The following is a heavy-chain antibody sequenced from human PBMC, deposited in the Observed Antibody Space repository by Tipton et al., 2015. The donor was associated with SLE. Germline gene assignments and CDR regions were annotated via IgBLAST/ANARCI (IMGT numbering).Heavy chain of an antibody. CDR1: GASVSSFC. CDR3: ARQRLRLLSPLDA. D-gene: IGHD3-10*01. Sequence: TLSLTCTVSGASVSSFCWNWIRQSPGKGLEWIACVCNSVSTNYDPSLKSRGTISVDTSKNHFSLELTSVTAADTDVYHCARQRLRLLSPLDAWGQGTTVTVS. V-gene: IGHV4-59*08. J-gene: IGHJ6*02. CDR2: VCNSVST.